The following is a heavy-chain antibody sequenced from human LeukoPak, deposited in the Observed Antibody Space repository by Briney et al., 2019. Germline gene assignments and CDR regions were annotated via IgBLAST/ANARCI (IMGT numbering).Heavy chain of an antibody. CDR1: GFSFSHYA. CDR3: VRVGVRAWFDS. Sequence: GGSRRLSCAASGFSFSHYAMNWVRQAPGKGLEWVSAISSSSTYMQYADSVKGRFTISRDDAKNSLYLQLDSLRVEDTAVYYCVRVGVRAWFDSWGQGTLVTVSS. CDR2: ISSSSTYM. D-gene: IGHD3-16*02. J-gene: IGHJ5*01. V-gene: IGHV3-21*01.